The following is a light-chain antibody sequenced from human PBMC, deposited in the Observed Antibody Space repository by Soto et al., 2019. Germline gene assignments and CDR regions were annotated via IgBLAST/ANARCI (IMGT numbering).Light chain of an antibody. Sequence: QSVLTQSPSASASLGASVKLTCTLSSGHSNYAIAWHQQQSEKGPRYLMKLNSDGSHSKGDGIPDCFSGSSSGAERYLTISSLQSEDEADYYCQTWGSGIVVFGGGTQLTVL. CDR1: SGHSNYA. J-gene: IGLJ2*01. CDR3: QTWGSGIVV. CDR2: LNSDGSH. V-gene: IGLV4-69*01.